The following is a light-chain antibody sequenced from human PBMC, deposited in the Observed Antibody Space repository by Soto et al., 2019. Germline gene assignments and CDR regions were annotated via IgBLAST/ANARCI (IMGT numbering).Light chain of an antibody. CDR1: QDISTL. J-gene: IGKJ4*01. Sequence: DIQMTQSPSSVSASIGDTVTITCRASQDISTLLAWYQQKPGKAPKLLIYGASTLESGVPSRFSGRGSETDFTLTISSLQPEDFATYFWQQADSFPLTFGGGTKVEIK. CDR3: QQADSFPLT. CDR2: GAS. V-gene: IGKV1D-12*01.